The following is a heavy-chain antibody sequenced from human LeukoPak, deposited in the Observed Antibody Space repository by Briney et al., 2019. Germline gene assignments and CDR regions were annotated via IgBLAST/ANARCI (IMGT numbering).Heavy chain of an antibody. D-gene: IGHD3-22*01. V-gene: IGHV3-23*01. CDR1: GFTFSSYA. J-gene: IGHJ4*02. CDR2: ISGSGGST. CDR3: AKAVYYYDSSGPY. Sequence: GGSLRLSCAASGFTFSSYAMSWVRQAPGKGLEWVSAISGSGGSTYYADSVKGRFTISRDNSKNTLYLQMNSLRAEDTSVYYCAKAVYYYDSSGPYWGQGTLVTVSS.